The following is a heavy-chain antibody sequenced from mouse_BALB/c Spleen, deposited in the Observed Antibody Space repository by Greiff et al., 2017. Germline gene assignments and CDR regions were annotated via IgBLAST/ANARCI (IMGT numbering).Heavy chain of an antibody. CDR2: ISSGGST. CDR3: ARYYYGSSYGGYFDY. Sequence: EVKLVESGGGLVKPGGSLKLSCAASGFTFSSYAMSWVRQTPEKRLEWVASISSGGSTYYPDSVKGRFTISRDNARNILYLQMSSLRSEDTAMYYCARYYYGSSYGGYFDYWGQGTTLTVSS. CDR1: GFTFSSYA. D-gene: IGHD1-1*01. V-gene: IGHV5-6-5*01. J-gene: IGHJ2*01.